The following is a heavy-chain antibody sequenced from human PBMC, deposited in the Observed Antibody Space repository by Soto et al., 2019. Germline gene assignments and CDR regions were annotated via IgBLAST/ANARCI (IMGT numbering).Heavy chain of an antibody. J-gene: IGHJ3*02. CDR1: GVSLSSYY. CDR2: IYYSGST. CDR3: ARAQIVEQLVVAFDI. V-gene: IGHV4-59*01. Sequence: SETLSLPCPVSGVSLSSYYWGWVRQPPGKGLEWIGYIYYSGSTNYNPTLKSRVTISVDTSKNQFSLKLSSVTAADTAVYYCARAQIVEQLVVAFDIWGQGTMVTVSS. D-gene: IGHD6-6*01.